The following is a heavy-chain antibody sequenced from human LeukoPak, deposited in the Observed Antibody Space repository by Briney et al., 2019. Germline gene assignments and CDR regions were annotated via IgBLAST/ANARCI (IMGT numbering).Heavy chain of an antibody. CDR2: IYYSGST. V-gene: IGHV4-59*01. J-gene: IGHJ6*03. CDR1: GGSISSYY. CDR3: ARVTKDLGGITWYYYMVV. D-gene: IGHD1-20*01. Sequence: SETLSLTCTVSGGSISSYYWSWIRQPPGKGLEWIGYIYYSGSTNYNPSLKSRVTISVDTSKNQFSLKLTSVTAADTAVYYCARVTKDLGGITWYYYMVVWGKGTTVAVSS.